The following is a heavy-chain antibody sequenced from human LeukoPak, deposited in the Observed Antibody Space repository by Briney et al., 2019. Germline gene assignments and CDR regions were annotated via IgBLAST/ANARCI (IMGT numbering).Heavy chain of an antibody. J-gene: IGHJ4*02. CDR3: ARPPYSSSWYYGLYYFDY. CDR1: GGSFSGYY. D-gene: IGHD6-13*01. CDR2: MNLSGST. Sequence: SETLSLTCAVYGGSFSGYYWSWIRQPPGKGREWFGEMNLSGSTNNNPPLKSRVTISVDTSKNQFSLKLSSVTAADTAVYYCARPPYSSSWYYGLYYFDYWGQGTLVTVSS. V-gene: IGHV4-34*01.